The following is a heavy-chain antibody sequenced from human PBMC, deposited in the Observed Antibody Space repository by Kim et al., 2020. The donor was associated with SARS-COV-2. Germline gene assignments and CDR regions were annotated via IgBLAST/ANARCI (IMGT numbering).Heavy chain of an antibody. V-gene: IGHV4-59*01. Sequence: SETLSLTCTVSGGSISSYYWSWIRQPPGKGLEWIGYIYYSGSTNYNPSLKSRVTISVDTSKNQFSLKLSSVTAADTAVYYCAREPGSGIQGGMDVWGQGTTVTVSS. J-gene: IGHJ6*02. CDR1: GGSISSYY. D-gene: IGHD3-10*01. CDR2: IYYSGST. CDR3: AREPGSGIQGGMDV.